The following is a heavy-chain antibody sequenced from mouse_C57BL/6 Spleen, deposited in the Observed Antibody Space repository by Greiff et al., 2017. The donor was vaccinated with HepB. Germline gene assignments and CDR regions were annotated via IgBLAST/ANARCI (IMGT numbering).Heavy chain of an antibody. J-gene: IGHJ2*01. CDR2: IYPGSGST. Sequence: QVQLQQPGAELVKPGASVKMSCKASGYTFTSYWITWVKQRPGQGLEWIGDIYPGSGSTNYNEKFKSKATLTVDTSSSTAYMQLSSLTSEDTAVYYGARGRYDGYYFDYWGQGTTLTVSS. D-gene: IGHD2-3*01. V-gene: IGHV1-55*01. CDR3: ARGRYDGYYFDY. CDR1: GYTFTSYW.